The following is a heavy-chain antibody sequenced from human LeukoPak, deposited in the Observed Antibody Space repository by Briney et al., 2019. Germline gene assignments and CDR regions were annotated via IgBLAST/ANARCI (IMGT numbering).Heavy chain of an antibody. CDR3: AGNLVGASLGRGYYYGMDV. D-gene: IGHD1-26*01. Sequence: SETLSLTCAVYGGSFSGYHWSWIRQPPGKGLEWIGEINHSGSTNYNPSLKSRVTISVDTSKNQFSLKLSSVTAADTAVYYCAGNLVGASLGRGYYYGMDVWGQGTTVTVSS. CDR2: INHSGST. V-gene: IGHV4-34*01. J-gene: IGHJ6*02. CDR1: GGSFSGYH.